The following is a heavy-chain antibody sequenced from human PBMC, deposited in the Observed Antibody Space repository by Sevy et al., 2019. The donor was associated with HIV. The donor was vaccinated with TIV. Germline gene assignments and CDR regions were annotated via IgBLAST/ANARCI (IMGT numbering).Heavy chain of an antibody. J-gene: IGHJ4*02. CDR2: ISYDGSNK. V-gene: IGHV3-30*18. CDR1: GFTFSSYG. CDR3: AKDGEAQLWLGYFDS. D-gene: IGHD5-18*01. Sequence: GGSLRLSCAASGFTFSSYGMHWVRQAPGKGLEWVAVISYDGSNKYYGDSVKGRFTSSRDNSKNTLYLQMNSLRAEDTAVYYCAKDGEAQLWLGYFDSWGQGTLVNVSS.